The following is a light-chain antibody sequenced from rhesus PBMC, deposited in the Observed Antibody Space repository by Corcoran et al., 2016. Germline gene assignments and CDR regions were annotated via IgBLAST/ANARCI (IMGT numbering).Light chain of an antibody. CDR1: ENVNNY. V-gene: IGKV1-74*01. CDR2: KAS. J-gene: IGKJ2*01. Sequence: DIQMTQSPSSLSASVGDRVTITCRASENVNNYLNWYQQKPGKAPKLLIYKASTVQSGVPSRFSGSGSGTDYTFTSRSLQPEDVATYYCQHGYGTPYSFGQGTKVEIK. CDR3: QHGYGTPYS.